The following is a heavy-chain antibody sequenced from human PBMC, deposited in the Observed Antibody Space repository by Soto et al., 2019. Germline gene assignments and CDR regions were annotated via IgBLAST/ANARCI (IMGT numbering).Heavy chain of an antibody. CDR2: VWFDGSDK. J-gene: IGHJ3*02. V-gene: IGHV3-33*01. Sequence: QVQLVESGGGVVQPGRALRLSCAASGFTFSTYCMHWVRQAPGKGLEWVALVWFDGSDKYSSDSVKGRFTISRDNSQNTLYLQMNSLRAEDTAVYYCARLYCSASSCYSVGGFDIWGQGTMVTVSS. D-gene: IGHD2-15*01. CDR3: ARLYCSASSCYSVGGFDI. CDR1: GFTFSTYC.